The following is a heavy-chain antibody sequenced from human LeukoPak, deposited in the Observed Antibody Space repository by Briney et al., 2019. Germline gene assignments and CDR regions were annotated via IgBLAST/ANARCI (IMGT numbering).Heavy chain of an antibody. CDR1: GFTFSSYS. D-gene: IGHD2-2*01. Sequence: GGSLRLSCAASGFTFSSYSMNWVRQAPRKGLEWVSYISSSSSTIYYADSVKGRFNISSDNAKNSLYLQMNSLRAEDTAVYYCARVDPGGTSQSKGAFDIWGQGTMVTVSS. CDR3: ARVDPGGTSQSKGAFDI. V-gene: IGHV3-48*01. J-gene: IGHJ3*02. CDR2: ISSSSSTI.